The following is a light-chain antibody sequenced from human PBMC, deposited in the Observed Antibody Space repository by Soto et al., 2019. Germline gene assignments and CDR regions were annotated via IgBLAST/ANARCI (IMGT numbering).Light chain of an antibody. CDR3: QQSYSTSST. Sequence: DIQMTQSPSSLSASVGDRVTITCRASQSISSYLNWYQQKPGKAPKLLIYAASSLQSGVPSRFSGSGSGTDFTLTISRLHTEDLATYYRQQSYSTSSTCGRATKLDIK. J-gene: IGKJ2*01. V-gene: IGKV1-39*01. CDR1: QSISSY. CDR2: AAS.